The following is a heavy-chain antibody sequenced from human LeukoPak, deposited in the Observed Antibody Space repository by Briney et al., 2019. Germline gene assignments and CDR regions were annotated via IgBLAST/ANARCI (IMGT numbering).Heavy chain of an antibody. CDR3: ARKRAAAGTLNWFDP. CDR1: GYTFTSYD. D-gene: IGHD6-13*01. CDR2: MNPNSGNT. J-gene: IGHJ5*02. V-gene: IGHV1-8*03. Sequence: ASVKVSCKASGYTFTSYDINWVRQATGQGLEWMGWMNPNSGNTGYAQKFQGRVTITRNTSISTAYMELSSLRSEDTAVYYCARKRAAAGTLNWFDPWGQGTLVTVSS.